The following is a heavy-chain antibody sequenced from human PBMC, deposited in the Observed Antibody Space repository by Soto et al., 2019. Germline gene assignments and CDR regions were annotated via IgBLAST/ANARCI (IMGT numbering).Heavy chain of an antibody. CDR1: GFTVSSNY. Sequence: GGTLRLSCAASGFTVSSNYMSWVRQAPGKGLEWVSVIYSGGSTYYADSVKGRFTISRDNSKNTLYLQMNSLRAEDTAVYYCARMGVIPFYYYGMDVWGQGTTVTVSS. J-gene: IGHJ6*02. CDR3: ARMGVIPFYYYGMDV. CDR2: IYSGGST. V-gene: IGHV3-66*01. D-gene: IGHD3-16*02.